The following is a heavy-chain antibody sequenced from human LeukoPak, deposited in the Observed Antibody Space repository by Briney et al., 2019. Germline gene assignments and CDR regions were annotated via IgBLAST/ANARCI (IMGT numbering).Heavy chain of an antibody. CDR3: ARDSSGYAR. CDR2: IYYSGST. J-gene: IGHJ4*02. CDR1: GGSVSNSLYY. Sequence: SETLSLTCTVSGGSVSNSLYYWSWIRQPPGKGLEWIGYIYYSGSTNYNPSLKSRVTISIDTSRNQFSLRLNSMTAADTAVYYCARDSSGYARWGQGTLVTVSS. D-gene: IGHD3-22*01. V-gene: IGHV4-61*01.